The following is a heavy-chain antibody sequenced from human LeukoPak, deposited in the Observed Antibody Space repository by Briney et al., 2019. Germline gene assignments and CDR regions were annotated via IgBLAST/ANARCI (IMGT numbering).Heavy chain of an antibody. J-gene: IGHJ4*02. CDR3: TPSLYDILTGSDD. V-gene: IGHV3-73*01. D-gene: IGHD3-9*01. CDR1: GFTLSASV. Sequence: GGSLKLSRAASGFTLSASVRHTVPQAPGKGLEWVGRIRRKATSCATAYGASVKGRFTISRDDSKNTAYLQMNRLKTEDTAVYYCTPSLYDILTGSDDWGQGSLVTVSS. CDR2: IRRKATSCAT.